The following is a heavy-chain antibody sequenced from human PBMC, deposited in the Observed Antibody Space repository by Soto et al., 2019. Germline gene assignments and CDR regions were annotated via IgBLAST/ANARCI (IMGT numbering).Heavy chain of an antibody. Sequence: QEQLVESGGGVVQPGTSLRLSCTASRFAFSSYAMHWVRQAPGKGLEWVAVISYDGGYENYADSVKGRFTVSRDNSKNTLWLQMNSLRAEDTALYYCAKGTTVTPWRYRDLWGQGTLFTVSS. J-gene: IGHJ2*01. V-gene: IGHV3-30*18. D-gene: IGHD4-17*01. CDR2: ISYDGGYE. CDR1: RFAFSSYA. CDR3: AKGTTVTPWRYRDL.